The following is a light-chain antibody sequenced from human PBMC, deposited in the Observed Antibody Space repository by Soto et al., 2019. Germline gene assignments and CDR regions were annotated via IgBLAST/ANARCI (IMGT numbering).Light chain of an antibody. V-gene: IGKV1-5*03. Sequence: DIQMTQSPSTLSGSVGDRVTITCRASQTISSWLAWYQQKPGKAPKLLIYKASTLKSGVPSRFSGSGSGTEFTLTISSLQPDDSATYYCQQYKNYPWTFGQGTKVDIK. CDR3: QQYKNYPWT. CDR1: QTISSW. CDR2: KAS. J-gene: IGKJ1*01.